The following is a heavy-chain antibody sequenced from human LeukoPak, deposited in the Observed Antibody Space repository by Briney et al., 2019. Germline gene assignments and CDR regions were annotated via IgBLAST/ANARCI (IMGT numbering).Heavy chain of an antibody. CDR1: GFTFSTYS. CDR3: ARESRAGYDDVWESYRYTGLDY. V-gene: IGHV3-48*01. J-gene: IGHJ4*02. CDR2: ISYSSSAI. D-gene: IGHD3-16*02. Sequence: PGGSLGLSCAASGFTFSTYSMNWVRQAPGKGLEWVSYISYSSSAIYYADSVKGRFTIPRDNAKNSLSLQMNSLRAEDTAVYYCARESRAGYDDVWESYRYTGLDYWGQGTLVTVSS.